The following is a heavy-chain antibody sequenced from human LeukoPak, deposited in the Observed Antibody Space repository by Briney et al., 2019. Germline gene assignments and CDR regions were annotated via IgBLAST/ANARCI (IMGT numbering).Heavy chain of an antibody. CDR3: ARPEAYGDYG. V-gene: IGHV3-21*01. Sequence: PGGSLRLSCAASGFTFSSYSMNWVRQAPGKGLEWVSSISSSSSYIYYAGSVKGRFTISRDNAKNSLYLQMNSLRAEDTAVYYCARPEAYGDYGWGQGTLVTVSS. D-gene: IGHD4-17*01. CDR2: ISSSSSYI. CDR1: GFTFSSYS. J-gene: IGHJ4*02.